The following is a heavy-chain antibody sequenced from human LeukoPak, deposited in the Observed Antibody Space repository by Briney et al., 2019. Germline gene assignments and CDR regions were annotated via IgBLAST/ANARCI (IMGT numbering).Heavy chain of an antibody. V-gene: IGHV1-2*02. CDR3: ARDSWRNYYDSSGYYGRNYYYYMDV. Sequence: ASVKVSCKASGYTFTSYDINWVRQATGQGLEWMGWINPNSGGTNYAQKFQGRVTMTRGTSISTAYMELSRLRSDDTAVYYCARDSWRNYYDSSGYYGRNYYYYMDVWGKGTTVTISS. D-gene: IGHD3-22*01. CDR2: INPNSGGT. J-gene: IGHJ6*03. CDR1: GYTFTSYD.